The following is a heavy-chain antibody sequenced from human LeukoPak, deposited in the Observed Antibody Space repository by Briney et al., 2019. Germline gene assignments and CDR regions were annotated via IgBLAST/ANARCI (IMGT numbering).Heavy chain of an antibody. V-gene: IGHV4-59*08. CDR2: IYYSGST. Sequence: KPSETLSLTCTVSGGSISSYYWSWIRQPPGKGLEWIGYIYYSGSTNYNPSLKSRVTISVDTSKNQFSLKLSSVTAADTAVYYCARAYRTIDYWGQGTLVTVSS. D-gene: IGHD1/OR15-1a*01. J-gene: IGHJ4*02. CDR1: GGSISSYY. CDR3: ARAYRTIDY.